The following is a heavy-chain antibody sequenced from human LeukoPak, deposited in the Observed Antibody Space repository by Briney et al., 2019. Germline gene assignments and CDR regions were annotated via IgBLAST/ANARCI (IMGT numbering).Heavy chain of an antibody. J-gene: IGHJ3*02. V-gene: IGHV4-61*02. D-gene: IGHD1-26*01. Sequence: KSSETLSLTCTVSGDSITSGSYYWSWIRQPAGKGLEWIGRIYSSGGASYNPSLKSRGTMSVDTSESQISLKLSSVTAADTAVYFCAAVAVGAITRAFDIWGQGTVVAVSS. CDR3: AAVAVGAITRAFDI. CDR2: IYSSGGA. CDR1: GDSITSGSYY.